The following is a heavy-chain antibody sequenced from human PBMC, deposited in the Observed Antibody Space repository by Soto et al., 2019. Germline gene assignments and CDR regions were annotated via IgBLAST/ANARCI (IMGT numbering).Heavy chain of an antibody. CDR2: INAGNGNT. CDR1: GYTFTSYT. J-gene: IGHJ5*02. Sequence: ASVKVSCKASGYTFTSYTMHWVRQAPGQRLEWMGWINAGNGNTKYSQKFQGRVTITRDTSASTAYMELSSLRSEDTAVYYCARGITGTTISWFDPWGQGTLVTVSS. D-gene: IGHD1-7*01. CDR3: ARGITGTTISWFDP. V-gene: IGHV1-3*01.